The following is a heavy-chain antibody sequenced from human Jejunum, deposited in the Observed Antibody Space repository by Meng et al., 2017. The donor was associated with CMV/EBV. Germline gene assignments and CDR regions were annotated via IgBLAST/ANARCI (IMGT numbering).Heavy chain of an antibody. D-gene: IGHD5-18*01. J-gene: IGHJ4*02. CDR1: GGPVNTYF. CDR3: ANDMTGHSYGYDD. CDR2: VIPILGRP. V-gene: IGHV1-69*02. Sequence: AGGPVNTYFISWLRQAPGRGLGWLGRVIPILGRPHPAHNFPDRIAITADTATSTVYMELGSLHSEDTAVYYCANDMTGHSYGYDDWGQGTLGTVSS.